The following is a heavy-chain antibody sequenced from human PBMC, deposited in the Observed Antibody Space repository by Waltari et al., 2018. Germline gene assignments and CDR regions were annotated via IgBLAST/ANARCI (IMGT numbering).Heavy chain of an antibody. CDR1: XGSISXGSYY. Sequence: QVQLQESGPGXVKPSQTLSLXCTVSXGSISXGSYYWSWIRQPAGKGLEWIGRIYTSGSXNYNPSLKXRVTXSVXTSXXXFXLKLSSVTXXDTAXYYCASFPYXXSWDFDYXGQGTLVTVXS. CDR2: IYTSGSX. V-gene: IGHV4-61*02. CDR3: ASFPYXXSWDFDY. D-gene: IGHD6-13*01. J-gene: IGHJ4*02.